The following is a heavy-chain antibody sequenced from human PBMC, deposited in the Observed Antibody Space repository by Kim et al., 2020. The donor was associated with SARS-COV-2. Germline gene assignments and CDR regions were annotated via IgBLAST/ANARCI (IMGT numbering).Heavy chain of an antibody. CDR3: ARKLWFGDPWRYFDY. CDR1: GGSFSGYY. Sequence: SETLSLTCAVYGGSFSGYYWSWIRQPPGKGLEWIGEINHSGSTNYNPSLKSRVTISVDTSKNQFSLKLSSVTAADTAVYYCARKLWFGDPWRYFDYWGQGTLVTVSS. J-gene: IGHJ4*02. V-gene: IGHV4-34*01. CDR2: INHSGST. D-gene: IGHD3-10*01.